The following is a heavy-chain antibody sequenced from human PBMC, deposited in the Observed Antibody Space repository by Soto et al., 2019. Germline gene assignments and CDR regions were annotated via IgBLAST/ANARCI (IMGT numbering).Heavy chain of an antibody. J-gene: IGHJ4*02. V-gene: IGHV1-2*02. CDR1: GYTFSGHY. Sequence: QVQLVQSGADVKKPGASVRVSCKASGYTFSGHYMHWIRQAPGQGPEWLGWINANSGDTDRAPKLQDRLTMTRDTSISTAYMALSRLRSYDTAVYYCARGGALDGTSPPFNHWGQGTLVTVSS. CDR2: INANSGDT. D-gene: IGHD6-19*01. CDR3: ARGGALDGTSPPFNH.